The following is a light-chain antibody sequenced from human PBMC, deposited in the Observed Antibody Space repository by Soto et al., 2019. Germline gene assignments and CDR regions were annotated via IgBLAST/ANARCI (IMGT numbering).Light chain of an antibody. J-gene: IGKJ1*01. Sequence: DIQMTQSPSSLSASVGDRVTITCRASQGIGNDLGWFQQKQGKAPKRLINGASNLESGVPSRFSGSGSGTEFTLTISSLQPEDFATYYCLHYKTYQWAFGQGTKVEIK. V-gene: IGKV1-17*01. CDR1: QGIGND. CDR3: LHYKTYQWA. CDR2: GAS.